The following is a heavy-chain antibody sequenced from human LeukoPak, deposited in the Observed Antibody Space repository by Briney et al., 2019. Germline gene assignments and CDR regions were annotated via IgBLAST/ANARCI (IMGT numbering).Heavy chain of an antibody. Sequence: ASVRVSCKASGYTFTSYAMHWVRQAPGHRLEWMGWINAGNGNTKYSQKFQGRVTITRDTSASTAYMELSSLRSEDTAVYYCASGVVDYYYYGMDVWGKGTTVIVSS. J-gene: IGHJ6*04. D-gene: IGHD3-3*01. CDR1: GYTFTSYA. CDR3: ASGVVDYYYYGMDV. CDR2: INAGNGNT. V-gene: IGHV1-3*01.